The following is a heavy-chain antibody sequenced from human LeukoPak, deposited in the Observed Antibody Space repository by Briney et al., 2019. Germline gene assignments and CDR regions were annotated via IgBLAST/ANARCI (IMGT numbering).Heavy chain of an antibody. V-gene: IGHV5-10-1*01. Sequence: GESLMISCKASGYRFTSYWISWVRQMPGKGLEWMGRIDPDDSYTSYSPSFQGRVSISVDKSISTAYLQWSSLKASDTAIYYCARAEMPSVAGEDWFDPWGQGTLVTVSS. CDR2: IDPDDSYT. CDR3: ARAEMPSVAGEDWFDP. D-gene: IGHD3-10*01. J-gene: IGHJ5*02. CDR1: GYRFTSYW.